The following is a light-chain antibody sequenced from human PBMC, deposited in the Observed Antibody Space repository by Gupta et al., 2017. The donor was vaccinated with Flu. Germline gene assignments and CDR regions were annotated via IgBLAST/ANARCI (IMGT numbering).Light chain of an antibody. Sequence: RVTISCSGSTSNIRSNSVNWYQQLPGLAPKLLIYRSDLRPSGVPDRFSGSKSGTSVSLAISGLRPEDEADYYCAAWDDRLNGWVFGGGTKLTVL. CDR2: RSD. CDR3: AAWDDRLNGWV. V-gene: IGLV1-47*01. J-gene: IGLJ3*02. CDR1: TSNIRSNS.